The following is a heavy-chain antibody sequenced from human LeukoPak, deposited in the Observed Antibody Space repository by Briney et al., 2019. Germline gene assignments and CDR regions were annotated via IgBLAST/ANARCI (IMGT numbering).Heavy chain of an antibody. V-gene: IGHV4-34*01. CDR1: GRSFSGYY. J-gene: IGHJ6*04. D-gene: IGHD2-15*01. CDR2: INHSGST. Sequence: SETLSLTCAVYGRSFSGYYWGWIRQPPGKGLEWIGEINHSGSTNYNPSLKSRVTISVDTSKNQFSLKLSSVTAADTAVYYCARYCSGGSCYGMDVWGKGTTVTVSS. CDR3: ARYCSGGSCYGMDV.